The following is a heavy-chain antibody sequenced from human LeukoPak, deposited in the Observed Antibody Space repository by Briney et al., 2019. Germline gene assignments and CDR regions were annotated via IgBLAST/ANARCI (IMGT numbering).Heavy chain of an antibody. V-gene: IGHV5-51*01. CDR1: GYSLTNYW. Sequence: GESLKISCKASGYSLTNYWIGWVRQMPGKGLEWMGIIYPGDSDTRYSPSFQGQVAISADKSISTAYLQWSSLNASDTAMYYCARPSSGWSIYDYWGQGTLVTVSS. CDR3: ARPSSGWSIYDY. D-gene: IGHD6-19*01. J-gene: IGHJ4*02. CDR2: IYPGDSDT.